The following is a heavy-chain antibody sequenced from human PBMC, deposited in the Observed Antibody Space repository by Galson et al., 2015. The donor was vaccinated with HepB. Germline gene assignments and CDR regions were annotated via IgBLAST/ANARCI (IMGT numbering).Heavy chain of an antibody. CDR1: GFAFSSDW. Sequence: SLRLSCAASGFAFSSDWMHWVRQVPGKGLVWVSRINGDGRSTNYADSVKGRFTISRDNAKNTLYLEVNSLRVEDTAVYYCTRGGSGDYGWFDPWGQGTLVTVSS. V-gene: IGHV3-74*01. J-gene: IGHJ5*02. D-gene: IGHD4-17*01. CDR2: INGDGRST. CDR3: TRGGSGDYGWFDP.